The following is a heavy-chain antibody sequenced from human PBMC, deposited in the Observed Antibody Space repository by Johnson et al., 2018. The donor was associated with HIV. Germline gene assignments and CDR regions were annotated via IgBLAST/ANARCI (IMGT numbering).Heavy chain of an antibody. V-gene: IGHV3-66*02. CDR3: ARDRPSGWPDAFDI. D-gene: IGHD6-19*01. Sequence: VQLVESGGGLVQPGGSLRLSCAASGFTVSSNYMSWVRQAPGKGLEWVSVIYSGGSTYYADHVKGRFTISRDNSKNTLYLQMNSLRPEDTAVYYCARDRPSGWPDAFDIWGQGTMVTVSS. CDR2: IYSGGST. CDR1: GFTVSSNY. J-gene: IGHJ3*02.